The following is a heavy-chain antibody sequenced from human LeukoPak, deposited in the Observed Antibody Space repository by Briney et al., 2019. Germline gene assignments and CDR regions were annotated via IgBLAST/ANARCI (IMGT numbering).Heavy chain of an antibody. CDR3: AKDFSIGGQPDY. CDR2: ISGSGGST. Sequence: GGSLRLSCAASGFTFSSYAMSWVRQAPGKGLEWVSAISGSGGSTYYADSVRGRFTISRDNSKNTLYLQMSSLRAEDTAVYYCAKDFSIGGQPDYWGQGTLVTVSS. D-gene: IGHD2-15*01. J-gene: IGHJ4*02. CDR1: GFTFSSYA. V-gene: IGHV3-23*01.